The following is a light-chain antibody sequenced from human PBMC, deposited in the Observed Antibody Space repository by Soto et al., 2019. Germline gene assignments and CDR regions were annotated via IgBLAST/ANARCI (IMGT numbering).Light chain of an antibody. V-gene: IGKV1-5*01. CDR1: QSISSW. CDR2: DAS. CDR3: QQYNSYSWT. J-gene: IGKJ1*01. Sequence: DIGMTQSPSTLSASVGDRVTITCRASQSISSWLAWYQQKPGKAPKLLIYDASSLESGVPSRFSGSGSGTEFTLTISSLQPDDFATYYCQQYNSYSWTFGQGTKVDIK.